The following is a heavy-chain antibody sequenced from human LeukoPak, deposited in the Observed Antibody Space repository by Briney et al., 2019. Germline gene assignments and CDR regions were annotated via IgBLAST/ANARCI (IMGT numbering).Heavy chain of an antibody. CDR3: ARASYSSYDFWSGYYRYYFDY. CDR1: GFTFSSYW. J-gene: IGHJ4*02. Sequence: GGSLRLSCAASGFTFSSYWMSWVRQAPGKGLEWVANIKQDGSEKYYVDSVKGRFTISRDNAKNSLYLQMNSLRAEDTAVYYCARASYSSYDFWSGYYRYYFDYWGQGTLVTVSS. D-gene: IGHD3-3*01. CDR2: IKQDGSEK. V-gene: IGHV3-7*01.